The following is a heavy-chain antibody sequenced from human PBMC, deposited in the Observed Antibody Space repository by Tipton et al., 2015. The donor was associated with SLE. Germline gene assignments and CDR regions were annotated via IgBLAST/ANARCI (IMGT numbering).Heavy chain of an antibody. V-gene: IGHV3-33*01. D-gene: IGHD2-2*01. J-gene: IGHJ4*01. Sequence: SLRLSCAASRFSFRNYGMHWVRQAPGKGLEWVAAIQSDGSIEYYIDSVKGRFTISRDDSKSTLYLQMNSLRVEDAAVYYCARDSCGSRSCFDHWGQGTLVTVSS. CDR1: RFSFRNYG. CDR3: ARDSCGSRSCFDH. CDR2: IQSDGSIE.